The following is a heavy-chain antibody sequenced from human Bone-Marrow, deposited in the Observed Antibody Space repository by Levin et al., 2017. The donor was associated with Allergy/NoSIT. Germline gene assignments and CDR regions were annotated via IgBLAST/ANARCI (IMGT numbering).Heavy chain of an antibody. V-gene: IGHV4-59*01. Sequence: SETLSLTCTVSGGSISTYYWSWIRQPPGKGLEWIGYIYYSGSTNYNPSLKSRVTISVDTSKNQFSLKLSSVTAADTAVYYCARYGPNWGGLDYWGQGTLVTVSS. J-gene: IGHJ4*02. D-gene: IGHD7-27*01. CDR2: IYYSGST. CDR3: ARYGPNWGGLDY. CDR1: GGSISTYY.